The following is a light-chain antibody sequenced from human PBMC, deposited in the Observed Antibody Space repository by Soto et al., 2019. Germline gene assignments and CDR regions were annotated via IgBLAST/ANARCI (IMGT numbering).Light chain of an antibody. V-gene: IGKV3-15*01. J-gene: IGKJ3*01. CDR1: QSVGSY. CDR2: GAS. Sequence: EIVMTQSPATLSVSLGDRATLSCRASQSVGSYLAWYQQKPGQAPRLLIYGASTRATGIPARFSGSGSETEFTLTISSLQSEDFAVYFCQQYNNRPRTFGPGTKVDIK. CDR3: QQYNNRPRT.